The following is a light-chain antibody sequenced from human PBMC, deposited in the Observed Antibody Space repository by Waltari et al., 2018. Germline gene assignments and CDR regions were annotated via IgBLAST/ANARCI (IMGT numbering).Light chain of an antibody. CDR2: AAS. J-gene: IGKJ2*01. CDR3: QQYYSTPYT. V-gene: IGKV1-NL1*01. CDR1: QGISNS. Sequence: DIQLTQSPSSLSASVGDRVTITCLSSQGISNSLAWYQQKPGTAPKLLRYAASRLESGVPSRFSGSGSGTDYTLTISSLQPEDFATYYCQQYYSTPYTFGQGTKLEIK.